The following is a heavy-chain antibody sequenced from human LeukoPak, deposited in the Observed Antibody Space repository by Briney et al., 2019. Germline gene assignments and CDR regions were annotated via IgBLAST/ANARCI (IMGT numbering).Heavy chain of an antibody. J-gene: IGHJ4*02. CDR1: GFAFSSYN. V-gene: IGHV3-21*06. Sequence: PGGSLRLSCAASGFAFSSYNMKWVRQAPGKGLEWVSFINTTSTYIYYADSVKGRFTVSRDNSKNLLYLQMDSLRVEDTAVYYCARAGTCSSTSCDGGIEYWGQGTLVTVSS. D-gene: IGHD2-2*01. CDR3: ARAGTCSSTSCDGGIEY. CDR2: INTTSTYI.